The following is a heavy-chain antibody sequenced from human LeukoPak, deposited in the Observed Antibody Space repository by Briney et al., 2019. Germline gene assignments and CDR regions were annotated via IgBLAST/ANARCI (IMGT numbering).Heavy chain of an antibody. CDR2: IKKDGSET. J-gene: IGHJ3*02. V-gene: IGHV3-7*01. CDR1: GSIFSSYW. Sequence: GGSLRLSWAASGSIFSSYWMSWVRQAPGKGLEWVANIKKDGSETYYVDSVKGRFTISRDNAKNSLYLQMSSLRADDTAVYHCARQETSTYNGAFDIWGQGTMVTVSS. CDR3: ARQETSTYNGAFDI. D-gene: IGHD1-1*01.